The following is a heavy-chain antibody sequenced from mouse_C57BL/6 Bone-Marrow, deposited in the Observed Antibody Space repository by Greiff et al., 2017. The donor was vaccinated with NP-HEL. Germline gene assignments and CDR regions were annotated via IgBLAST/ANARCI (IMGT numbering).Heavy chain of an antibody. V-gene: IGHV1-50*01. CDR2: IDPSDSYT. D-gene: IGHD2-4*01. CDR1: GYTFTSYW. CDR3: ARGGLYDYDWYFDV. J-gene: IGHJ1*03. Sequence: QVQLQQSGAELVKPGASVKLSCKASGYTFTSYWMQWVKQRPGQGLEWIGEIDPSDSYTNYNQKFKGKATLTVDTSSSTAYMQLSSLTSEDSAVYYGARGGLYDYDWYFDVWGTGTTVTVSS.